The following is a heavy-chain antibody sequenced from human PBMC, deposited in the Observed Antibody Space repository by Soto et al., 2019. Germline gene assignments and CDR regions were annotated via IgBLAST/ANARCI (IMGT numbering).Heavy chain of an antibody. CDR1: GSTFNTYE. V-gene: IGHV3-48*03. CDR2: ISEAGGTI. J-gene: IGHJ4*02. CDR3: ARNTGDYEVY. D-gene: IGHD4-17*01. Sequence: GGSLRLSCVASGSTFNTYELNWVRQAPGKGLEWVSYISEAGGTIHYADSVKGRFTISRDNAKNSLYLQMNSLRAEDTAVYYCARNTGDYEVYWGQGTLVTVSS.